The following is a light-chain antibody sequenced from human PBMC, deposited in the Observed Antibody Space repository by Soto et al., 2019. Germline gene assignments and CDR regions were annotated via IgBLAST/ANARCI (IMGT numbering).Light chain of an antibody. V-gene: IGKV3-20*01. CDR3: QQYHTSPVT. J-gene: IGKJ1*01. CDR2: GAS. CDR1: QSVSNSY. Sequence: EIVLTQSPGTLSLSPGERATLSCRASQSVSNSYLAWYQQKPGRAPRLLIYGASTRATGIPARFSGSGSGTEFTLTISRLEPEDFAVYYCQQYHTSPVTFGQGTKVDIK.